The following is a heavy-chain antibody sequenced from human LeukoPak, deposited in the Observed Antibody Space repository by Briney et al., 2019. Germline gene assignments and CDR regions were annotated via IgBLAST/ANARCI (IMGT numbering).Heavy chain of an antibody. J-gene: IGHJ4*02. CDR2: ISSSSSYI. D-gene: IGHD6-13*01. CDR1: GFTFSSYS. V-gene: IGHV3-21*01. Sequence: GGSLTLSCAASGFTFSSYSMNWVRQAPGQGLEWVSSISSSSSYIYYADSVKGRFTISRDNAKSSLYLQMNSLRAVDTAVYYCARRQQQAFNYWGQGTLVTVSS. CDR3: ARRQQQAFNY.